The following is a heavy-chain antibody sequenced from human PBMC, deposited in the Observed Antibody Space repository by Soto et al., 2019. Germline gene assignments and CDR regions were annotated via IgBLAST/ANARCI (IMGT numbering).Heavy chain of an antibody. CDR1: GFTFSSYA. D-gene: IGHD2-21*02. CDR2: ISGGGGST. V-gene: IGHV3-23*01. J-gene: IGHJ3*02. CDR3: AKDRAYCGGDCYSVAFDI. Sequence: EVQLLESGGGLVQPGGSLRLSCAASGFTFSSYAMIWVRQAPGKGLEWVSAISGGGGSTYYADSVKGRFTISRDNSKNSLYLQMHSLRAEDTAVCYCAKDRAYCGGDCYSVAFDIRGQGTMVNAS.